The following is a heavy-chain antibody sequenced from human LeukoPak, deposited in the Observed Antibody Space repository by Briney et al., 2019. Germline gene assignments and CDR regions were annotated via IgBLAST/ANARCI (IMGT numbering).Heavy chain of an antibody. Sequence: PGGSLRLSCAVSGFTLSSYKMTCVRQAPGKGLEWVASISPSSNYIYYADSLKGRFTVSRDNANNLLFLQMSSLRVEDTALYYCARDLTGGEYFDPWGQGTLVTVSS. CDR3: ARDLTGGEYFDP. D-gene: IGHD3-16*01. CDR2: ISPSSNYI. V-gene: IGHV3-21*01. CDR1: GFTLSSYK. J-gene: IGHJ5*02.